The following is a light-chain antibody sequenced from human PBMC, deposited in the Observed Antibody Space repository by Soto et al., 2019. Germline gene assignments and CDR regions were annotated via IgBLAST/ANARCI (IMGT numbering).Light chain of an antibody. J-gene: IGKJ2*01. CDR2: EAS. CDR1: QSVRKW. Sequence: DIQMTQSPSTLSASIGDRVTLNCRASQSVRKWLAWYQQRPGKAPKLLITEASDLESGVPSRFSGSGSGTEFTLTISGLQPDDLGTYYCQHYASYPYTFGPGTKLEI. CDR3: QHYASYPYT. V-gene: IGKV1-5*01.